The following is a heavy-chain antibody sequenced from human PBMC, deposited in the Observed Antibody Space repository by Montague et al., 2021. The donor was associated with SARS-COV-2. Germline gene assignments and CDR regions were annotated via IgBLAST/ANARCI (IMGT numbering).Heavy chain of an antibody. D-gene: IGHD4-11*01. Sequence: SETLSLTCTVSGGSISSSSYYWGWIRQPPGKGLEWIGSIYYSGSTYYNPSLKSRVTISVDTSKNQFSLKLSSVTAADTAVYYCARQDPYSKQKFYYYYYYMDVGGKGTTVTVSS. J-gene: IGHJ6*03. CDR1: GGSISSSSYY. V-gene: IGHV4-39*01. CDR3: ARQDPYSKQKFYYYYYYMDV. CDR2: IYYSGST.